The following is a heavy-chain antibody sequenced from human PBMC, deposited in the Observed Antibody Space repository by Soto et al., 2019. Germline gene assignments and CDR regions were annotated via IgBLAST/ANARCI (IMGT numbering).Heavy chain of an antibody. CDR2: INPNSGGT. D-gene: IGHD3-10*01. CDR3: ERSGVTTVESFDY. CDR1: GYTFTGYY. Sequence: ASVKVSCKASGYTFTGYYMHWVRQAPGQGLEWMGWINPNSGGTNYAQKFQGRVTMTRDTSISTAYMELSRLRSDDTAVYYCERSGVTTVESFDYWGQGTLVTVSS. J-gene: IGHJ4*02. V-gene: IGHV1-2*02.